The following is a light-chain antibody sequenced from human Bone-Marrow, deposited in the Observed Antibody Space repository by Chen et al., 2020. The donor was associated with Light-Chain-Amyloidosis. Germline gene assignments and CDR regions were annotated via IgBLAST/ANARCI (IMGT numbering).Light chain of an antibody. V-gene: IGLV4-69*01. CDR2: VNNDGSH. Sequence: QAVLTHSPSASASLGASLKLTCTLRSGHSNYVIAWHQQQPERGLRYLLKVNNDGSHSRGDGFPDRFSGATSVAERYLTISILQSEDEADYYWQTWGTGYVVFGGGTKLTVL. CDR1: SGHSNYV. CDR3: QTWGTGYVV. J-gene: IGLJ2*01.